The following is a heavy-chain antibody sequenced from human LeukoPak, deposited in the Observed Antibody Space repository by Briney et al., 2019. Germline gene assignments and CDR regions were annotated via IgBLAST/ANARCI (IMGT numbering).Heavy chain of an antibody. CDR1: AFTFSTYW. D-gene: IGHD2-15*01. V-gene: IGHV3-30*02. CDR2: IRYDGSNE. Sequence: GSLRLSCAASAFTFSTYWMTWVRQAPGKGLEWVAFIRYDGSNEYYADSVKGRFTISRDKSKNTLSLQMNGLRVEDTAVYYCAKVMPPGRIRFYSYYMDVWGKGTTVTVS. J-gene: IGHJ6*03. CDR3: AKVMPPGRIRFYSYYMDV.